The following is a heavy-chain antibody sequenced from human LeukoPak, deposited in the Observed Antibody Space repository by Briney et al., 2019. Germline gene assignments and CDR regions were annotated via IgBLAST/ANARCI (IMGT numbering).Heavy chain of an antibody. D-gene: IGHD5-18*01. CDR3: ARAFGRQLWLPL. CDR2: INHSGST. V-gene: IGHV4-34*01. CDR1: GESFSGYY. J-gene: IGHJ4*02. Sequence: SETLSLTCAVYGESFSGYYWSWIRQPPGKGHEWIGGINHSGSTNYNPSLKSRVTISVDTSKNQFSLKLSSVTAADTAVYYCARAFGRQLWLPLWGQGTLVTVSS.